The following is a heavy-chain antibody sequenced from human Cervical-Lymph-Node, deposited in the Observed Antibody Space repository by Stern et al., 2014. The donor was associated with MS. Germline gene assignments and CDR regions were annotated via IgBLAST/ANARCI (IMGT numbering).Heavy chain of an antibody. V-gene: IGHV5-51*01. J-gene: IGHJ5*02. CDR1: GYSFTDFW. CDR3: ARLRSTSWFDL. D-gene: IGHD2-2*01. Sequence: EVQLVESGAEVQKPGESLRISCKGSGYSFTDFWVAWVRQMPGKGLEWMGIIYPGDSYTRYSPSFQGQFTISADKSVNTAYLQWRGLKDSDTAMYYCARLRSTSWFDLWGQGTQVTVSS. CDR2: IYPGDSYT.